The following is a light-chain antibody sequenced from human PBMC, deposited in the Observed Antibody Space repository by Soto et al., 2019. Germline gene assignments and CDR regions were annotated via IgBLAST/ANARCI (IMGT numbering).Light chain of an antibody. CDR3: SAWDDRLNGWL. CDR1: NSNIGSNT. CDR2: SND. J-gene: IGLJ3*02. V-gene: IGLV1-44*01. Sequence: QSVLTQPPSASGTPGQRVTISCSGSNSNIGSNTVNWYQQLPGTAPKLLIYSNDQRPSGVPDRFSGSNSGTSASLAISGLQSEDEADYYCSAWDDRLNGWLFGGGTKLTVL.